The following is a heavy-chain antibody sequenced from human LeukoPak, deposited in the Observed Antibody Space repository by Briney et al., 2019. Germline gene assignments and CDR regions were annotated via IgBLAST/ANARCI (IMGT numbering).Heavy chain of an antibody. V-gene: IGHV3-7*04. CDR2: IKQDGSEK. Sequence: GGSLRLSCAASGFTFSSYWMSWVRQAPGKGLEWVANIKQDGSEKYYVDSVKGRFTISRDNAKNSLYLQMNGLRAEDTAVYYCARGGPYYYDSSPWFDPWGQGTLVTVSS. D-gene: IGHD3-22*01. CDR3: ARGGPYYYDSSPWFDP. J-gene: IGHJ5*02. CDR1: GFTFSSYW.